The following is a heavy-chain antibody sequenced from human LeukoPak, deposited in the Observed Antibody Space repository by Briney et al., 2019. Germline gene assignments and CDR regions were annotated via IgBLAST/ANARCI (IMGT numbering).Heavy chain of an antibody. CDR1: GYTFTSYG. D-gene: IGHD5-12*01. V-gene: IGHV1-18*01. CDR2: ISAYNGNT. Sequence: ASVKVSCKASGYTFTSYGISWVRQAPGQGLEWMGWISAYNGNTNYAQKLQGRVTTTTDTSTSTAYMELRSLRSDDTAVYYCASWHAATISPPGYYYGMDVWGQGTTDTVSS. CDR3: ASWHAATISPPGYYYGMDV. J-gene: IGHJ6*02.